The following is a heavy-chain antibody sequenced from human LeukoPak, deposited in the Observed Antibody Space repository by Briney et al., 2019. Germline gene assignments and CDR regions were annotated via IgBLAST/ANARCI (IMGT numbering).Heavy chain of an antibody. CDR1: GGSISSYY. CDR2: IYYSGST. V-gene: IGHV4-59*01. J-gene: IGHJ4*02. CDR3: ASSPSRIAAAQIDY. Sequence: SETLSLTCTVSGGSISSYYWSWIRQPPGKGLEWIGYIYYSGSTNYNPSLKSRVTISVDTSKNQFSLKLSSVTAADTAVYYCASSPSRIAAAQIDYWGQGTLVTVSS. D-gene: IGHD6-13*01.